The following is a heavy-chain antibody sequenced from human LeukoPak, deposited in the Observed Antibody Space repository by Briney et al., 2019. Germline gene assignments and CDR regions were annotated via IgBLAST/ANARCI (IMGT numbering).Heavy chain of an antibody. Sequence: GGSLRLSCTASGFTFDDYAMHWVRQAPGKGLEWVSGISWNSGSIGYADSVRGRFTISRDNAKNSLYLQMNSLRAEDTALYYCAKDIFWMLIAEPARVGIAAAARGAFDIWGQGTMVTVSS. CDR1: GFTFDDYA. J-gene: IGHJ3*02. D-gene: IGHD6-13*01. CDR3: AKDIFWMLIAEPARVGIAAAARGAFDI. V-gene: IGHV3-9*01. CDR2: ISWNSGSI.